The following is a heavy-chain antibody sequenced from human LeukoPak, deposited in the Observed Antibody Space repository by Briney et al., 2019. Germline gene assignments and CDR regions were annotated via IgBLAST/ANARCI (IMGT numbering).Heavy chain of an antibody. J-gene: IGHJ4*02. CDR3: ARRGYGSGTYRY. V-gene: IGHV4-34*01. CDR2: INHSGST. CDR1: GGSFSGYY. D-gene: IGHD3-10*01. Sequence: PSETLSLTCAVYGGSFSGYYWSWIRQPPGKGLEWIGEINHSGSTNYNPSLKSRVTISVDTSKNQFSLKLSSVTAADTAVYYCARRGYGSGTYRYWGQGTLVTVSS.